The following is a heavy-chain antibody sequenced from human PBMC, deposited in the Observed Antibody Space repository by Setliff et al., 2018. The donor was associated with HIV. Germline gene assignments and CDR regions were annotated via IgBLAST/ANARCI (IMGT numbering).Heavy chain of an antibody. V-gene: IGHV4-59*11. Sequence: KSSETLSLTCTVSGGSISSHYWSWIRQPPGKGLEWIGEINHSGSTNYNPSLKSRVTMSVDKSLNQVSLKLSSVTAADTAVYYCATDSNFGGIATPWDYWGQGTLVTVSS. CDR2: INHSGST. CDR3: ATDSNFGGIATPWDY. D-gene: IGHD6-13*01. J-gene: IGHJ4*02. CDR1: GGSISSHY.